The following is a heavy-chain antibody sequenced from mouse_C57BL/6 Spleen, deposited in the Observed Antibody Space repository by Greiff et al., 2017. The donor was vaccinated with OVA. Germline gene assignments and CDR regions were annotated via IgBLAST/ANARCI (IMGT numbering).Heavy chain of an antibody. CDR1: GYTFTSYW. CDR3: ARSLYYYGSSYGFAY. Sequence: VQLQQSGAELVRPGSSVKLSCKASGYTFTSYWMDWVKQRPGQGLEWIGNIYPSDSETHYNQKFKDKATLTVDKSSSTAYMQLSSLTSEDSAVYYCARSLYYYGSSYGFAYWGQGTLVTVSA. CDR2: IYPSDSET. D-gene: IGHD1-1*01. V-gene: IGHV1-61*01. J-gene: IGHJ3*01.